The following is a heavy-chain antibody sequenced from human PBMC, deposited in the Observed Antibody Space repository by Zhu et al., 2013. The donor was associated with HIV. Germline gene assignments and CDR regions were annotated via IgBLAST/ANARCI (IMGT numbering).Heavy chain of an antibody. CDR3: ARGNRYCSGGTCYLDS. Sequence: QVHLVQSGAEVKKPGSSVKVSCKASGGTFNSYAFNWVRQAPGQGLEWMGRVIPFLDTTNYAQKFQGRVTITADRSTSTAYMDLSSLRSEDTAVYYCARGNRYCSGGTCYLDSWGQGTLVTVSS. J-gene: IGHJ4*02. D-gene: IGHD2-15*01. V-gene: IGHV1-69*08. CDR1: GGTFNSYA. CDR2: VIPFLDTT.